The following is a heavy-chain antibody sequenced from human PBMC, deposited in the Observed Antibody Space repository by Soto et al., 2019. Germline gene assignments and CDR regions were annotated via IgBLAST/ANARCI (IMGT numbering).Heavy chain of an antibody. CDR1: GGSISSGGYY. Sequence: QVQLQESGPGLVKPSQTLSLTCTVSGGSISSGGYYWSWIRQHPGKGLEWIGYIYYSGSTYYNPSLKSRVTISVDTSKTQFSLKLSSVTAADTAVYYCARELGYGSGSYYGWFDPWGQGTLVTVSS. CDR3: ARELGYGSGSYYGWFDP. J-gene: IGHJ5*02. V-gene: IGHV4-31*03. CDR2: IYYSGST. D-gene: IGHD3-10*01.